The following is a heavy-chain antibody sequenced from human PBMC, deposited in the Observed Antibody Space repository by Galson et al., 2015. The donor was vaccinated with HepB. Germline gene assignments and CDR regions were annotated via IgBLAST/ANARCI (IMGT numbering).Heavy chain of an antibody. CDR2: TYYRSKWYN. J-gene: IGHJ4*02. CDR1: GDSVSSNSAA. Sequence: CAISGDSVSSNSAAWNWIRQSPSRGLEWLGRTYYRSKWYNDYAVSVKSRITINPDTSKNQFSLKLSSVTAADTAVYYCARHSHDYGGNSGFDYWGQGTLVTVSS. CDR3: ARHSHDYGGNSGFDY. D-gene: IGHD4-23*01. V-gene: IGHV6-1*01.